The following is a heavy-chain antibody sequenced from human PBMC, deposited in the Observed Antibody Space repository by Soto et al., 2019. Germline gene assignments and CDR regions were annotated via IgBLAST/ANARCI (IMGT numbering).Heavy chain of an antibody. CDR3: ARIADCSTTSCSFPSRCHIRGYYYYYGLDV. Sequence: ASVKVSCKASGYTFTSYGISWVRQAPGQGLEWVGWTSAYNGNSNYAQKYHGRVTMTTDTSTSTAYMEMSSLRSDDTAVYYCARIADCSTTSCSFPSRCHIRGYYYYYGLDVRGQGTMVTVSS. CDR1: GYTFTSYG. J-gene: IGHJ6*02. V-gene: IGHV1-18*01. CDR2: TSAYNGNS. D-gene: IGHD2-2*01.